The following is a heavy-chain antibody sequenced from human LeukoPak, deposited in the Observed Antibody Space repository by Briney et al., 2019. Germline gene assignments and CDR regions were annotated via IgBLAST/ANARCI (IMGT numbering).Heavy chain of an antibody. J-gene: IGHJ4*02. D-gene: IGHD3-10*01. V-gene: IGHV3-21*01. CDR3: ARDSDGVLDY. CDR1: GFTFSTYT. CDR2: ISSSSSSI. Sequence: PGGSLRLSCAASGFTFSTYTMNWVRQAPGKGLEWVSSISSSSSSIYYADSVKGRFSISRDNAKNSLYLQMNSLSAEDTAVYYCARDSDGVLDYWGQGTLVTVSS.